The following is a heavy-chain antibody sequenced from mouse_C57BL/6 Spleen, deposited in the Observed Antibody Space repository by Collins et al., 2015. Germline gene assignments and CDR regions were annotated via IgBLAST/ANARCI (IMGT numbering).Heavy chain of an antibody. V-gene: IGHV1-64*01. CDR3: ARSNYGSSYDYFDY. CDR1: GYTFTSYW. D-gene: IGHD1-1*01. J-gene: IGHJ2*01. CDR2: IHPNSGST. Sequence: QVQLRQPGAELVKPGASVKLSCKASGYTFTSYWMHWVKQRPGQGLEWIGMIHPNSGSTNYNEKFKSKATLTVDKSSSTAYMQLSSLTSEDSAVYYCARSNYGSSYDYFDYWGQGTTLTVSS.